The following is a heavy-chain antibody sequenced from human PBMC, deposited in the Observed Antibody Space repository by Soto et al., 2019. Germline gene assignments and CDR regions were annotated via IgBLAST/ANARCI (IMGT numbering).Heavy chain of an antibody. D-gene: IGHD3-16*01. CDR2: IYPGDSDT. Sequence: PGESLKISCQASGYDFTNYWIGWVRQMPGKGLEWMGIIYPGDSDTRYSPSFQGQVTISADESITTAYLQWSSLKASDTAMYYCASVDGGYYDYWGQRTLVTVSS. CDR3: ASVDGGYYDY. V-gene: IGHV5-51*01. CDR1: GYDFTNYW. J-gene: IGHJ4*02.